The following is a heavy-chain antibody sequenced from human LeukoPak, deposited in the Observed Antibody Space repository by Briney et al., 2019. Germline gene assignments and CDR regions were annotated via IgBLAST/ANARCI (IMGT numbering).Heavy chain of an antibody. Sequence: PSETLSLTCTVSGGSISSFYWNWIRQPPGKGLEWIGYIYYSGSTNYNPSLMSRVTISVDTSKNQFSLKLNSVTAADTAVYYCARDPSSWDAFDIWGQGTTVTVSS. J-gene: IGHJ3*02. CDR1: GGSISSFY. V-gene: IGHV4-59*01. CDR3: ARDPSSWDAFDI. CDR2: IYYSGST. D-gene: IGHD6-13*01.